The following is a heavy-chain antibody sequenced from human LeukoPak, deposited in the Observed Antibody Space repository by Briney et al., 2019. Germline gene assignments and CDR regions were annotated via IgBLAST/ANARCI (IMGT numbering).Heavy chain of an antibody. CDR1: GGSFSGYY. CDR2: INHSGST. Sequence: PSETLSLTCAVYGGSFSGYYWHWIRQPPGKGLDWIGEINHSGSTNYNPSLKSRVTISVDKSKNQFSLKLSSVTAADTAVYYCSRAYSGSSFPYYYYYYMDVGGKGTTVTVSS. CDR3: SRAYSGSSFPYYYYYYMDV. V-gene: IGHV4-34*01. J-gene: IGHJ6*03. D-gene: IGHD1-26*01.